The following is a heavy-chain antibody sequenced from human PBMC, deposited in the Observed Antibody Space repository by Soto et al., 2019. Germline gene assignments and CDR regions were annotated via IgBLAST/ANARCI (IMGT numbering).Heavy chain of an antibody. D-gene: IGHD3-9*01. J-gene: IGHJ2*01. Sequence: QVQLQESGPGLVKPSETLSLTCTVSGGSISSYYWSWIRQPPGKGLEWFGYIYYSGSTNYNPSLKSRVTISVDTSKNQFSLKLSSVTAADTAVYYCARVYYDILTGPDWYFDLWGRGTLVTVSS. CDR3: ARVYYDILTGPDWYFDL. CDR1: GGSISSYY. CDR2: IYYSGST. V-gene: IGHV4-59*01.